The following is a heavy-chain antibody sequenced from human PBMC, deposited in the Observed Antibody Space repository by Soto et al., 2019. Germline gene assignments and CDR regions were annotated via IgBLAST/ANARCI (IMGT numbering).Heavy chain of an antibody. CDR2: ISYDGSNK. CDR3: AKDQVVPAAIPYYYGMDV. V-gene: IGHV3-30*18. Sequence: LRLSCAASGFTFSSYGMHWVRQAPGKGLEWVAVISYDGSNKYYADSVKGRFTISRDNSKNTLYLQMNSLRAEDTAVYYCAKDQVVPAAIPYYYGMDVWGQGTTVTVSS. D-gene: IGHD2-2*01. CDR1: GFTFSSYG. J-gene: IGHJ6*02.